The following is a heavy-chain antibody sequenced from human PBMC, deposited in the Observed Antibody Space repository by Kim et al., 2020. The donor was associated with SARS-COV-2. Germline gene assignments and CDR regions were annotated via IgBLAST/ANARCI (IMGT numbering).Heavy chain of an antibody. CDR3: ARVLVPAAIAGWFDP. CDR1: GFTFSSYA. D-gene: IGHD2-2*01. Sequence: GGSLRLSCAASGFTFSSYAMHWVRQAPGKGLEWVAVISYDGSNKYYADSVKGRFTISRDNSKNTLYLQMNSLRAEDTAVYYCARVLVPAAIAGWFDPWGQGTLVTVSS. V-gene: IGHV3-30-3*01. J-gene: IGHJ5*02. CDR2: ISYDGSNK.